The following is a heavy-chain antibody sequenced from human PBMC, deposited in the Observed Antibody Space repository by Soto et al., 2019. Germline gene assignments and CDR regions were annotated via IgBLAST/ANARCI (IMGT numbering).Heavy chain of an antibody. D-gene: IGHD5-18*01. CDR1: GGTFNRQA. J-gene: IGHJ5*02. CDR3: ARVDSAMFEGGEWFDP. Sequence: QVVQSGAEVKKPGSSVKVSCKASGGTFNRQAFSWVRQAPGQGLEWMGGFIPIFGTTDYSQKFQSSVTITADEATSTADMELSSLTSDDTAVDYCARVDSAMFEGGEWFDPWGQGTLVTVSS. V-gene: IGHV1-69*12. CDR2: FIPIFGTT.